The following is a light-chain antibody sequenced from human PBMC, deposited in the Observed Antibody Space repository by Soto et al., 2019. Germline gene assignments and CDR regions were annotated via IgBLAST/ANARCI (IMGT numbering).Light chain of an antibody. V-gene: IGLV2-14*01. Sequence: QSALTQPASVSGSPGQSITISCTGTRSDVGGYKSVCWHQQHPGKAPKLMIYEVSNRPSGISNRFSASKSGNTASLTISGLQADDEADYYCSSCTTTNTLVFGGGTKLTVL. CDR3: SSCTTTNTLV. CDR2: EVS. CDR1: RSDVGGYKS. J-gene: IGLJ3*02.